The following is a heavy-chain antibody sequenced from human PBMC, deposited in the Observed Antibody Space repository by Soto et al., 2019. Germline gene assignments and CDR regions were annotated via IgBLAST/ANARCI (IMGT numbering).Heavy chain of an antibody. D-gene: IGHD2-15*01. Sequence: EVQLVESGGGLVQPGGSLRLSCAASGFTFSSHSMNWVRQAPGKGLGWVSYISSSSSNIYYADSVKGRFTISRDNAKNSLYLQMNSLRDEDTAVYYCARDLLEVGYCSGGSCNDFDYWGQGTLVTVSS. CDR2: ISSSSSNI. CDR3: ARDLLEVGYCSGGSCNDFDY. V-gene: IGHV3-48*02. CDR1: GFTFSSHS. J-gene: IGHJ4*02.